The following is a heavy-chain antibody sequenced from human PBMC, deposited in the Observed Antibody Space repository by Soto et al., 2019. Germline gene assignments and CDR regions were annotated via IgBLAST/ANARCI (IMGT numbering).Heavy chain of an antibody. V-gene: IGHV4-34*01. Sequence: SETLSLTCAVYGGSFSGYYWSWIRQPPGKGLEWIGEINHSGSTNCNPSLKSRVTISVDTSKNQFSLKLSSVTAADTAVYYCARGRRTGYCSGGSCYPDAFDIWGQGTMVTVSS. J-gene: IGHJ3*02. CDR1: GGSFSGYY. CDR3: ARGRRTGYCSGGSCYPDAFDI. CDR2: INHSGST. D-gene: IGHD2-15*01.